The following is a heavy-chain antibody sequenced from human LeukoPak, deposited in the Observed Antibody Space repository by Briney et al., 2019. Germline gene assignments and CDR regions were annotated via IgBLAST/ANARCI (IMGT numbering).Heavy chain of an antibody. V-gene: IGHV3-21*01. CDR3: ARDARWFDY. Sequence: ETLSLTCSVSGGSISSGNYYWSWIRQPPGKGLEWVSSISSSSSYIYYADSVKGRFTISRDNAKNSLYLQMNSLRAEDTAVYYCARDARWFDYWGQGTLVTVSS. D-gene: IGHD6-13*01. J-gene: IGHJ4*02. CDR1: GGSISSGNYY. CDR2: ISSSSSYI.